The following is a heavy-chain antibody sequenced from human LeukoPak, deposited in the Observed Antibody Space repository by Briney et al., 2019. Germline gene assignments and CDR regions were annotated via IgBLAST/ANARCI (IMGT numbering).Heavy chain of an antibody. CDR1: GYTFTSYY. D-gene: IGHD3-22*01. CDR3: ARDAYDSSGYYPYYFDY. CDR2: IIPIFGTA. J-gene: IGHJ4*02. Sequence: SVKVSCKASGYTFTSYYMHWVRQAPGQGLEWMGGIIPIFGTANYAQKFQGRVTITTDESTSTAYMELSSLRSEDTAVYYCARDAYDSSGYYPYYFDYWGQGTLVTVSS. V-gene: IGHV1-69*05.